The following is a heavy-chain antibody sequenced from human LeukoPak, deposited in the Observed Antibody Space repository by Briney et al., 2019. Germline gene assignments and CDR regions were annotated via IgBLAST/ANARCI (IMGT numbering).Heavy chain of an antibody. CDR1: GGSISSYY. V-gene: IGHV4-4*07. Sequence: PSETLSLTCTVSGGSISSYYWSWIRQPAGKGLEWIGRIYTSGSTNYNPSPKSRVTMSVDTSKNQFSLKLSSVTAADTAVYYCARDPPDYGDYGEYSQHWGQGTLVTVSS. CDR3: ARDPPDYGDYGEYSQH. J-gene: IGHJ1*01. D-gene: IGHD4-17*01. CDR2: IYTSGST.